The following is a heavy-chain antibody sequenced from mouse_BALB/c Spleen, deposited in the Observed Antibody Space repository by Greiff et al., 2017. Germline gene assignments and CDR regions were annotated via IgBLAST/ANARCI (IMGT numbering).Heavy chain of an antibody. J-gene: IGHJ2*01. CDR3: AREGTGTRNYYLDY. Sequence: VQLQQSGAELVRPGVSVKISCKGSGYTFTDYAMHWVKQSHAKSLEWIGVISTYYGDASYNQKFKGKATMTVDKSSSTAYMELARLTSEDSAIYYCAREGTGTRNYYLDYWGQGTTLTVSS. V-gene: IGHV1S137*01. CDR2: ISTYYGDA. CDR1: GYTFTDYA. D-gene: IGHD4-1*01.